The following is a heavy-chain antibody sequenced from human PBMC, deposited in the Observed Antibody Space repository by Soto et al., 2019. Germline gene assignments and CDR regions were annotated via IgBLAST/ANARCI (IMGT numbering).Heavy chain of an antibody. V-gene: IGHV4-39*01. CDR3: ARIAVASFFVY. J-gene: IGHJ4*02. CDR2: IYYSGST. Sequence: SETLSLTCTVSGGSISSSSYYWGWIRQPPGKGLEWIGSIYYSGSTYYNPSLKSRVTISVDTSKNQFSLKLSSVTAADTAVYYCARIAVASFFVYWGQGTLVTVSS. D-gene: IGHD6-19*01. CDR1: GGSISSSSYY.